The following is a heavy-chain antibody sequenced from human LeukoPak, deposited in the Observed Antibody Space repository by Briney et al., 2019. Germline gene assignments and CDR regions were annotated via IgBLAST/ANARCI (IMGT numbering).Heavy chain of an antibody. D-gene: IGHD1-7*01. CDR2: ISGSDGST. CDR1: GFTFSSYA. V-gene: IGHV3-23*01. CDR3: VRDQRELRVARLFYFYGMDV. Sequence: GGSLRLSCAASGFTFSSYAMSWVRQAPGKGLEWVSAISGSDGSTYYADSVKGRFTISRHNSRNTVSLHMNSLRADDTAIYFCVRDQRELRVARLFYFYGMDVWGQGTTVTVAS. J-gene: IGHJ6*02.